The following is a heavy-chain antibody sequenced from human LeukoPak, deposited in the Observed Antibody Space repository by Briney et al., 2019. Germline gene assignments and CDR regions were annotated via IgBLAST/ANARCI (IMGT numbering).Heavy chain of an antibody. CDR3: ARWPRGSLRAGYDY. D-gene: IGHD2-15*01. J-gene: IGHJ4*02. CDR1: GGSFSGYY. CDR2: INHSGST. V-gene: IGHV4-34*01. Sequence: PSETLSLTCAVYGGSFSGYYWSWIRQPPGKGLEWIGEINHSGSTNYNPSLKSRVTISVDTSKNQFSLKLSSVTAADTAVYYCARWPRGSLRAGYDYWGQGTLVTVSS.